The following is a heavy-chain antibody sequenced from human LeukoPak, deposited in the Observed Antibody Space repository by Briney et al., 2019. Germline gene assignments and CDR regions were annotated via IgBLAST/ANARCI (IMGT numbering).Heavy chain of an antibody. Sequence: SVKVSCKASGGTFSSYAISWVRQAAGQGLEWMGRIIPILGIANYAQKFQGRVTITADKSTSTAYMELSSLRSEDTAVYYCARDLVDTAIGNIDYWGQGTLVTVSS. J-gene: IGHJ4*02. CDR2: IIPILGIA. CDR1: GGTFSSYA. D-gene: IGHD5-18*01. CDR3: ARDLVDTAIGNIDY. V-gene: IGHV1-69*04.